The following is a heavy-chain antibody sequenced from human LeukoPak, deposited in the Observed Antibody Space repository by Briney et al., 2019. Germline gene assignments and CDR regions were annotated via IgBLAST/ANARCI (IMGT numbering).Heavy chain of an antibody. V-gene: IGHV4-34*01. Sequence: SETLSLTCAVSGGSFSEYYWSPFRQPPGKGLEWIGEINHSGSTNYNQSLTSRVTISVDTSKNQFSLRLTSVTAADTAIYYCARPQSFLGDSDMDVWGKGTSVTVSS. CDR2: INHSGST. D-gene: IGHD2/OR15-2a*01. CDR1: GGSFSEYY. J-gene: IGHJ6*03. CDR3: ARPQSFLGDSDMDV.